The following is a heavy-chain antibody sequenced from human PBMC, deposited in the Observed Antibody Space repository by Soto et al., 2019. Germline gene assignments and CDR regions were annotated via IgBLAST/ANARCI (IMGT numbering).Heavy chain of an antibody. Sequence: PSETLSLTCAVSGGSISSGGYSWSWIRQPPGKGREWIGYIYHSGSTYYNPSLNSRVTISVDRSKNQFSLKLSSVTAADTAVYYCARDRGYCSSTSCYGPLNWFDPWGQGALVTVSS. V-gene: IGHV4-30-2*01. J-gene: IGHJ5*02. CDR3: ARDRGYCSSTSCYGPLNWFDP. CDR1: GGSISSGGYS. CDR2: IYHSGST. D-gene: IGHD2-2*01.